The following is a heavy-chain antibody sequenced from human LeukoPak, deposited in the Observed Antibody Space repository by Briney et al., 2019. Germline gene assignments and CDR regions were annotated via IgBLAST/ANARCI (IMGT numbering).Heavy chain of an antibody. D-gene: IGHD3-3*01. V-gene: IGHV3-23*01. CDR2: ISGSGGST. CDR3: AKECTIFGVVNWFDP. J-gene: IGHJ5*02. CDR1: GFTFSSYA. Sequence: PGGSLRLSCAASGFTFSSYAMSWVRQAPGKELEWVSAISGSGGSTYYADSVKGRFTISRDNSKNTLYLQMNSLRAEDTAVYYCAKECTIFGVVNWFDPWGQGTLVTVSS.